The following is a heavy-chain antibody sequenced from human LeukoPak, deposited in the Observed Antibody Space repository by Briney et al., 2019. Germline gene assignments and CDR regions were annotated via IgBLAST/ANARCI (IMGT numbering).Heavy chain of an antibody. CDR1: GFTFSSYG. CDR3: AKGGQHYYFDY. D-gene: IGHD6-13*01. J-gene: IGHJ4*02. V-gene: IGHV3-23*01. Sequence: GGSLRLSCAASGFTFSSYGMRWVRQAPGKGLEWVSAISGSGGSTYYADSVKGRFTISRDNSKNTLYLQMNSLRAEDTAVYYCAKGGQHYYFDYWGQGTLVTVSS. CDR2: ISGSGGST.